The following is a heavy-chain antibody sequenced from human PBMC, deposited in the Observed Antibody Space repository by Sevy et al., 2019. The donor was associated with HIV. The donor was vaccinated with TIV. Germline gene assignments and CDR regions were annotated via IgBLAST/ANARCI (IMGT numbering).Heavy chain of an antibody. V-gene: IGHV3-7*03. D-gene: IGHD3-10*01. CDR1: GFTFSSYW. J-gene: IGHJ6*02. CDR3: AREDYGSGSYYKGLYYYYYGMDV. Sequence: GGSLRLSCAASGFTFSSYWMSWVRQAPGKGLEWVANIKQDGSEKYYVDSVKGRFTISRDNAKNSLYLQMNSLRAEDTAVYYCAREDYGSGSYYKGLYYYYYGMDVWGQGTTVTVSS. CDR2: IKQDGSEK.